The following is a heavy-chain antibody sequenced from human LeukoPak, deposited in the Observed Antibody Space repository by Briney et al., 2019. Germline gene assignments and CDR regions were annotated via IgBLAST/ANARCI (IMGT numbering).Heavy chain of an antibody. V-gene: IGHV4-4*07. CDR2: IYTSGST. Sequence: PSETLSLTCSVSGGSISSYYWSWIRQPAGKGLEWIGRIYTSGSTNYNPSLKSRVTISVDKSKNQFSLKLTSVTAADTAVYYCARYSSTWPYWYFDLWGRGTLVTVSS. CDR3: ARYSSTWPYWYFDL. CDR1: GGSISSYY. D-gene: IGHD6-13*01. J-gene: IGHJ2*01.